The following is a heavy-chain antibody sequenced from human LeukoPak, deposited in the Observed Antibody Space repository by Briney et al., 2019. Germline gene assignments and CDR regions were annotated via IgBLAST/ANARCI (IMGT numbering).Heavy chain of an antibody. D-gene: IGHD6-6*01. V-gene: IGHV4-31*03. CDR2: IYYSGST. J-gene: IGHJ3*02. CDR1: GGSISSGGYY. Sequence: SETLSLTCTVSGGSISSGGYYWNWIRQHPGKGLEWIGFIYYSGSTYHNPSLKSRVSISVDTSKTQFSLKLSSVTAADTAVYYCARDISSIAARTYAFDIWGQGTMVTVSS. CDR3: ARDISSIAARTYAFDI.